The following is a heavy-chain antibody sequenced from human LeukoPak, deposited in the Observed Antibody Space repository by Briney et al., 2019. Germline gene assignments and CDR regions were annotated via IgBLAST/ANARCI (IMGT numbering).Heavy chain of an antibody. J-gene: IGHJ3*02. Sequence: SSETLSLTCTVSGGSIYSYFWSWIRQPPGKGLEWIGYIYYSGSTNYKPSLNSRVTISVDTSKSQFSLKLSSVTAADTAVYYCARRINPGALGAFDIWGQGTMVNVCS. D-gene: IGHD7-27*01. CDR3: ARRINPGALGAFDI. CDR2: IYYSGST. V-gene: IGHV4-59*01. CDR1: GGSIYSYF.